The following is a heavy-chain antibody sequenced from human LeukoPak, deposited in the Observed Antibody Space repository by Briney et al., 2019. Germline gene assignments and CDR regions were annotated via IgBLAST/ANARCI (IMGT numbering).Heavy chain of an antibody. V-gene: IGHV3-23*01. CDR2: ISGSGGST. Sequence: GGSLRLSCGASGFXFSSYAMSWVRQAPGKGLEWVSAISGSGGSTYYADSVKGRFTISRDNSMNTLYLQMNSLRAEDTAVYYCTRESGSSRFFDFWGQGTPVTVSS. J-gene: IGHJ4*02. D-gene: IGHD6-6*01. CDR3: TRESGSSRFFDF. CDR1: GFXFSSYA.